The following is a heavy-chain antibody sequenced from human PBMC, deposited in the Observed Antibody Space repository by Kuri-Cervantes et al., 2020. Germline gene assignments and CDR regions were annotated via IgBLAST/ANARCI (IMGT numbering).Heavy chain of an antibody. CDR1: GGSFSGYY. V-gene: IGHV4-34*01. CDR2: INHSGST. J-gene: IGHJ4*02. CDR3: ARGYFDSSGYYFDY. Sequence: SETLSLTCAVYGGSFSGYYWSWIRQPPGKGLEWIGEINHSGSTNYNPSLKSRVTISVDTSKNQFSLKLSSVTAADTAVYYCARGYFDSSGYYFDYWGQGTLVTVSS. D-gene: IGHD3-22*01.